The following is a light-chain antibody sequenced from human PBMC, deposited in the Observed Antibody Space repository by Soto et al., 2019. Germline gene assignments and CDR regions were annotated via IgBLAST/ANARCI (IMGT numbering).Light chain of an antibody. J-gene: IGLJ3*02. CDR3: SSYTSSSTLV. V-gene: IGLV2-14*01. CDR1: RSDVGGYNY. CDR2: EVS. Sequence: QSVLTQPASVSGSPGQSITISCTGTRSDVGGYNYVSWYQQHPGKAPKLMIYEVSNRPSGVSNRFSGSKSGNTASLTISGLQAEDEADYYCSSYTSSSTLVFGGGTMLTVL.